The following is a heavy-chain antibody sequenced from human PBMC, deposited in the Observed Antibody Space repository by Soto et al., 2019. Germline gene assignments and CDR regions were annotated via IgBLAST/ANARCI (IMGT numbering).Heavy chain of an antibody. CDR2: ISAYNGNT. CDR3: ARVAAAGMAGYYYYYMDV. J-gene: IGHJ6*03. V-gene: IGHV1-18*01. D-gene: IGHD6-13*01. CDR1: GYTFTSYG. Sequence: ASVKVSCKASGYTFTSYGISWVRQAPGQGLEWMGWISAYNGNTNYAQKLQGRVTMTTDTSTSTAYMELRSLRSDDTAVYYCARVAAAGMAGYYYYYMDVWGKGTTVTVSS.